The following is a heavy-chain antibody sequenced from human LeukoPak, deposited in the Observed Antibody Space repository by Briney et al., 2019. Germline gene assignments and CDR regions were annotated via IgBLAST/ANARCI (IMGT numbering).Heavy chain of an antibody. CDR2: IRSKGGST. CDR3: VKAGNYDILTGYYNVPPFDY. J-gene: IGHJ4*02. D-gene: IGHD3-9*01. Sequence: PGGSLRLSCSASGFTFSSYAMHWVRQAPGKGLEYVSAIRSKGGSTYYADSVKGRFTISRDNSKNTLYLQMSRLRAEDTAVYSCVKAGNYDILTGYYNVPPFDYWGQGTLVTVSS. CDR1: GFTFSSYA. V-gene: IGHV3-64D*06.